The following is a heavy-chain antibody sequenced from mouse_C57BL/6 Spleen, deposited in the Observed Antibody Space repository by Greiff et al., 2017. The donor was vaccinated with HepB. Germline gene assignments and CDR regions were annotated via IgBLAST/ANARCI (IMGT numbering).Heavy chain of an antibody. V-gene: IGHV5-16*01. Sequence: EVHLVESEGGLVQPGSSMKLSCTASGFTFSDYYMAWVRQVPEKGLEWVANINYDGSSTYYLDSLKSRFIISRDNAKNILYLQMSSLKSEDTATYYCARDDGYGYFDYWGQGTTLTVSS. CDR1: GFTFSDYY. CDR2: INYDGSST. D-gene: IGHD2-3*01. J-gene: IGHJ2*01. CDR3: ARDDGYGYFDY.